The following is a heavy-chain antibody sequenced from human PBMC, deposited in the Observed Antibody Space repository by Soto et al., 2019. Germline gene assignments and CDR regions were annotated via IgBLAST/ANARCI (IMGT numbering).Heavy chain of an antibody. Sequence: QVQLVQSGAEVKKPGASVKVSCKASGYTFTSYAMHWVRQAPGQRLEWMGWINAGNGNTKYSQKFQGRVTITRDTSASTPYMELSSLRSEDTAVYYCARDLELYDYIWGSYRLGFDPWGQGTLVTVSS. V-gene: IGHV1-3*01. CDR2: INAGNGNT. CDR1: GYTFTSYA. J-gene: IGHJ5*02. D-gene: IGHD3-16*02. CDR3: ARDLELYDYIWGSYRLGFDP.